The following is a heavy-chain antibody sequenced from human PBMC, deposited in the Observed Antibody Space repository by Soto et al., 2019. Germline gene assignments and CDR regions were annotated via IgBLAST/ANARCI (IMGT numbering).Heavy chain of an antibody. Sequence: SETLSLTCAVYGGSFSGYYWSWIRQPPGKGLEWIGEINHSGSTNYNPSLKSRVTISVDTSKNQFSLKLSSVTAADTAVYYCARQYSSANNWFDPWGQGTLVTSP. D-gene: IGHD6-25*01. J-gene: IGHJ5*02. CDR1: GGSFSGYY. V-gene: IGHV4-34*01. CDR2: INHSGST. CDR3: ARQYSSANNWFDP.